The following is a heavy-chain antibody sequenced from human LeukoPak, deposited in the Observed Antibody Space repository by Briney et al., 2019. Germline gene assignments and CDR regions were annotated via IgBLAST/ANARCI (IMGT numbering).Heavy chain of an antibody. D-gene: IGHD3-10*01. V-gene: IGHV4-34*01. CDR1: GGSFSGYY. CDR3: ARRYYGSGSSIDY. CDR2: INHSGST. J-gene: IGHJ4*02. Sequence: SETLSLTCAVYGGSFSGYYWSWIRQPPGKGLERIGEINHSGSTNYNPSLKSRVTISVDTSKNQFSLKLSSVTAADTAVYYCARRYYGSGSSIDYWGQGTLVTVSS.